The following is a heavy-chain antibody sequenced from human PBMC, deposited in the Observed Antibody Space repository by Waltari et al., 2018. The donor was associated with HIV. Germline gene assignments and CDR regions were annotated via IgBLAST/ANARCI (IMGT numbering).Heavy chain of an antibody. V-gene: IGHV3-7*01. CDR1: GFTFSFYW. Sequence: EVRLVESGGGWVQPGGSLTLTCATSGFTFSFYWLSWVRKAPGKGLEWVANINQAGTERHYVDSVRGRFTISRDNGKRSSFLQMNSLTVEDTAVYYCATTHGSGDYDNDFDYWGQGTLV. J-gene: IGHJ4*02. D-gene: IGHD3-10*01. CDR3: ATTHGSGDYDNDFDY. CDR2: INQAGTER.